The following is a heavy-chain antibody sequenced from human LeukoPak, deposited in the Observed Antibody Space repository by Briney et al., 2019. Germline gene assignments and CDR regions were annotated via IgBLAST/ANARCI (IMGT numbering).Heavy chain of an antibody. Sequence: SETLSLTCTVSGGSISSSSYYWGWIRQPPGKGLEWIGSIYYSGSTYYNPSLKSRVTISVDTSKNQFSLKLSSVTAADTAVYYCARIVGAAAGRGWFDPWGQGTLVTVSS. J-gene: IGHJ5*02. CDR2: IYYSGST. D-gene: IGHD6-13*01. V-gene: IGHV4-39*07. CDR1: GGSISSSSYY. CDR3: ARIVGAAAGRGWFDP.